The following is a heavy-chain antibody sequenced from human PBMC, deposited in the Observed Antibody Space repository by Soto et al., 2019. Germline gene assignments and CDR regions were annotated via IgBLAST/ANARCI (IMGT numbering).Heavy chain of an antibody. V-gene: IGHV1-3*01. CDR2: INAGNGNT. CDR3: AREDAERATRFLDY. CDR1: GYTFTSYA. Sequence: ASVKVSCKASGYTFTSYAMHWVRQAPGQRLEWMGWINAGNGNTKYSQKFQGRVTITRDTSASTAYMELSSLRSEDAAVYYCAREDAERATRFLDYWGQGTVVTVSS. J-gene: IGHJ4*02. D-gene: IGHD2-21*01.